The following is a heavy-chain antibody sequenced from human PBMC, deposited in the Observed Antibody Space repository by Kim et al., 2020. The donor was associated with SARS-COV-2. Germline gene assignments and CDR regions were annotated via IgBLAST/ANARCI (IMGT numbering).Heavy chain of an antibody. J-gene: IGHJ4*02. CDR3: AKDGLAHYRGYLDY. D-gene: IGHD4-4*01. V-gene: IGHV3-30*02. Sequence: ADSVKGRFTSSRDNSKNTRYLKMNSLRAEDTDVYYCAKDGLAHYRGYLDYWGQGTLVTVSS.